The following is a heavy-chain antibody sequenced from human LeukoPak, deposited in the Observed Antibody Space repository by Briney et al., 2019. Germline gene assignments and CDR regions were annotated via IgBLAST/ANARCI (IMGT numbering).Heavy chain of an antibody. CDR1: GYTFTGYY. CDR3: ARVGPLYYGPSNWFDP. CDR2: INPNSGGT. Sequence: GASVKVSCKASGYTFTGYYMRWVRQAPGQGLEWMGWINPNSGGTNYAQKLQGRVTMTTDTSTSTAYMEVRNLRSDDTAVYYCARVGPLYYGPSNWFDPWGQGTLVTVSS. J-gene: IGHJ5*01. D-gene: IGHD3-10*01. V-gene: IGHV1-2*02.